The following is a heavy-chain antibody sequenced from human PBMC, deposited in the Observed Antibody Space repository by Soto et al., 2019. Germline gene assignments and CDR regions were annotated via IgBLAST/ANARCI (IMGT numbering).Heavy chain of an antibody. D-gene: IGHD6-6*01. CDR1: GGSISTSNW. CDR3: ARVSSSSRTWFDP. Sequence: PSETLSLTCAVSGGSISTSNWWSWVRQPPGKGLEWIGEIYHSGGTNSNPSLKSRVTMSVDKSKNQFSLNLSSVTAADTAVYYCARVSSSSRTWFDPWGQGTLVTVSS. CDR2: IYHSGGT. V-gene: IGHV4-4*02. J-gene: IGHJ5*02.